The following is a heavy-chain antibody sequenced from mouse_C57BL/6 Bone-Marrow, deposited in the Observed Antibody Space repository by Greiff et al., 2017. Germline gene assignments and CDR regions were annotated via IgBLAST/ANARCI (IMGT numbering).Heavy chain of an antibody. CDR3: ARSTMVTTYYFDY. Sequence: QVQLKESGPGLVQPSQSLSITCTVSGFSLTSYGVHWVRQSPGKGLEWLGVIWSGGSTDYNAAFISRLSISKDNSKSQFFFKMNSLKADDTAIYYWARSTMVTTYYFDYWGQGTTLTVSS. V-gene: IGHV2-2*01. CDR2: IWSGGST. J-gene: IGHJ2*01. CDR1: GFSLTSYG. D-gene: IGHD2-1*01.